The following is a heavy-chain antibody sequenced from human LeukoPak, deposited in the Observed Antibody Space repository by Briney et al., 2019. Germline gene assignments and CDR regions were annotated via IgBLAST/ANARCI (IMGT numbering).Heavy chain of an antibody. V-gene: IGHV3-30*03. CDR1: GFTFSSYG. CDR3: ARGDDYYDSRSNDY. CDR2: ISYDGSNK. J-gene: IGHJ4*02. Sequence: GGSLRLSCAASGFTFSSYGMHWVRQAPGKGLEWVAVISYDGSNKYYADSVRGRFTISRDNFKNTLYLQMNSLGAEDTAVYYCARGDDYYDSRSNDYWGQGTLVTVSS. D-gene: IGHD3-22*01.